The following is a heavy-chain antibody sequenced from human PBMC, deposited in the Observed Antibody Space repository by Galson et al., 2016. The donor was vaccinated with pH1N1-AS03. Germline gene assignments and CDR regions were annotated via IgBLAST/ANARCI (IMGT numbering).Heavy chain of an antibody. V-gene: IGHV1-18*01. CDR3: AKVGGEGYNWYFYGMDV. D-gene: IGHD5-24*01. Sequence: SVKVSCKASGYTFTSYGITWVRQAPGQGLEWMGWISAYNGNTKYAQKFPGRVTMTTDTSTSTAYMELRSLRSDDTAEYYCAKVGGEGYNWYFYGMDVWGQGTTVTVSS. CDR2: ISAYNGNT. CDR1: GYTFTSYG. J-gene: IGHJ6*02.